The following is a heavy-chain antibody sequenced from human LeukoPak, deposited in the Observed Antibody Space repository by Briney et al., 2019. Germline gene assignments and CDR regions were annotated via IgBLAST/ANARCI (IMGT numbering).Heavy chain of an antibody. D-gene: IGHD5-12*01. Sequence: GGSLRLSCAASGFTFSSYAMSWVRQAPGKGLEWVSAISGSGGSTYYADSVKGRFTISRDNSKNTLYLQMNSLRAEDTAVYYCAKSPRGYSGYGTIDYWGQGTLVTVSS. CDR3: AKSPRGYSGYGTIDY. CDR2: ISGSGGST. J-gene: IGHJ4*02. V-gene: IGHV3-23*01. CDR1: GFTFSSYA.